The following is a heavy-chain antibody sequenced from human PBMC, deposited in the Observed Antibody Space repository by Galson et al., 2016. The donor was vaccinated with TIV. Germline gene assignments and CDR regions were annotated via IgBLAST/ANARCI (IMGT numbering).Heavy chain of an antibody. J-gene: IGHJ4*02. Sequence: SVKVSCKASGFTFTSYHIHWIRQAPRQGLEWLGGVDPNSGDTNFGQNVEGRFTMTRDRSVRAVYMDMNSLEMDNPAVYDCAREGRRTLTRSKYYDCWGQGSLVTVSS. D-gene: IGHD1/OR15-1a*01. V-gene: IGHV1-2*02. CDR2: VDPNSGDT. CDR3: AREGRRTLTRSKYYDC. CDR1: GFTFTSYH.